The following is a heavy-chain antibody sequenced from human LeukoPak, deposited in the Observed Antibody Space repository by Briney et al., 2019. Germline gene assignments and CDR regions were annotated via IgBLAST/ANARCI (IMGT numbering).Heavy chain of an antibody. CDR2: INPSGGST. CDR3: ARGDYCSSTSCRFSEPRHDY. V-gene: IGHV1-46*01. J-gene: IGHJ4*02. D-gene: IGHD2-2*01. Sequence: ASVKVSCKASGYTFTSYYTHWVRQAPGQGLEWVGIINPSGGSTSYAQKLQGRVTMTTDTSTSTAYMELRSLRSDDTAVYYCARGDYCSSTSCRFSEPRHDYWGQGTLVTVSS. CDR1: GYTFTSYY.